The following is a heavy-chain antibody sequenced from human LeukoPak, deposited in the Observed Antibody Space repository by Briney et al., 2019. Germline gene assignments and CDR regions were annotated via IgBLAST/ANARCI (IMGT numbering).Heavy chain of an antibody. Sequence: PGGSLRLSCAASGFTFSSYTMSWVRQAPGKGLEWVSYISSSSSYIYYADSVKGRFTISRDNAENSLYLQMNSLRAEDTAVYYCARGSEGYCSGGGCYYGMDVWVQGTTVTVSS. CDR3: ARGSEGYCSGGGCYYGMDV. CDR1: GFTFSSYT. V-gene: IGHV3-21*01. J-gene: IGHJ6*01. D-gene: IGHD2-15*01. CDR2: ISSSSSYI.